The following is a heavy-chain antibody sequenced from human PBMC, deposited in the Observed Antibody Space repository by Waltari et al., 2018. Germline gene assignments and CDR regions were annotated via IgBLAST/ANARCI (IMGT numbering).Heavy chain of an antibody. D-gene: IGHD5-18*01. CDR3: ASIWDTAMASDAFDI. V-gene: IGHV4-34*01. CDR2: INHSGST. J-gene: IGHJ3*02. Sequence: QVQLQQWGAGLLKPSETLSLTCAVYGGSFSGYYWRWIRQPPGKGLEWIGEINHSGSTNYNPSLNSRVTISVDTSKNQFSLKLSSVTAADTAVYYCASIWDTAMASDAFDIWGQGTMVTVSS. CDR1: GGSFSGYY.